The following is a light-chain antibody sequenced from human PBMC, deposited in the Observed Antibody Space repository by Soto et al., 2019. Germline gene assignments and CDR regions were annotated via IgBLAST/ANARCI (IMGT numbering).Light chain of an antibody. CDR3: QPYGRSHLT. CDR1: QSVSSSY. V-gene: IGKV3-20*01. Sequence: EIVLTQSPGTLSLSPGERATLSCRASQSVSSSYLAWYQQKPGQAPRLLIYGASSRATGIPDRFSGSGSGTDFTSTISRLEPEDFAVYYCQPYGRSHLTCGGGTEVEIK. CDR2: GAS. J-gene: IGKJ4*02.